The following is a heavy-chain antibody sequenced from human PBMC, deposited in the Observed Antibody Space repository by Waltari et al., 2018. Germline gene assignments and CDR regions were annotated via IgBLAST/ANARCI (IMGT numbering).Heavy chain of an antibody. V-gene: IGHV1-69*12. CDR2: IIPSLGTA. CDR3: ALYPPTGIVGATLDY. Sequence: QVQLVQSGAEVKKPGSSVKVSCKASGGTFSSYAISWVRQAPGQGLEWMGGIIPSLGTANDAQKFQGRVTITADESTSTAYMELTSLRSEDTAVYYCALYPPTGIVGATLDYWGQGTLVTVSS. CDR1: GGTFSSYA. J-gene: IGHJ4*02. D-gene: IGHD1-26*01.